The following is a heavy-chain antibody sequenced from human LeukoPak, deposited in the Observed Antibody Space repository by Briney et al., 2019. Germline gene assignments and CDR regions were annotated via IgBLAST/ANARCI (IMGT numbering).Heavy chain of an antibody. V-gene: IGHV3-33*01. J-gene: IGHJ5*02. D-gene: IGHD5-24*01. CDR1: GFTFSNYG. CDR2: IRYDGTNK. CDR3: ARVKVEMATIGWLDP. Sequence: PGRSLRLSCAASGFTFSNYGMHWVRQAPGKGLEWVAVIRYDGTNKYYADSVRGRFTISRDNSKNTLYLQMNSLRADDTVVYYCARVKVEMATIGWLDPWGQGTLVTVSS.